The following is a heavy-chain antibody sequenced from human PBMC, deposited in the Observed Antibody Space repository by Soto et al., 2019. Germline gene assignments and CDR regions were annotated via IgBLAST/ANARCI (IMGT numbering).Heavy chain of an antibody. V-gene: IGHV1-69*06. D-gene: IGHD4-17*01. Sequence: SVKVSCKASGGTFSSYAISWVRQAPGQGLEWMGGIIPIFGTANYAQKFQGRVTITADKSTSTAYMELSSLRSEDTAVYYCARESDPRDYGDYYGMDVWGQGTTVTVSS. CDR1: GGTFSSYA. J-gene: IGHJ6*02. CDR3: ARESDPRDYGDYYGMDV. CDR2: IIPIFGTA.